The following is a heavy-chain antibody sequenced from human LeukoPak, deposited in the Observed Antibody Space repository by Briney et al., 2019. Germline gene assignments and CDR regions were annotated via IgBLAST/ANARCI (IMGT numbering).Heavy chain of an antibody. CDR1: GASISPYY. J-gene: IGHJ4*02. D-gene: IGHD3-10*01. Sequence: SETLSLTCTVSGASISPYYWNWIRQPAGKGLEWIGRLYPSGSSDYNPSLKSRVTMSVDTSRNQFSLRVISVTAADTAIYYCARDLSGSLYFDYWGQGILVTVSA. CDR3: ARDLSGSLYFDY. V-gene: IGHV4-4*07. CDR2: LYPSGSS.